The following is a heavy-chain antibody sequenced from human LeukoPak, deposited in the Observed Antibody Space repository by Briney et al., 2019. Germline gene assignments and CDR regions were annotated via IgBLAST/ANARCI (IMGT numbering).Heavy chain of an antibody. CDR1: GGSISSSKW. V-gene: IGHV4-4*02. CDR3: ATVSVFFYDSGSYYTFDY. CDR2: IYHSGST. J-gene: IGHJ4*02. D-gene: IGHD3-10*01. Sequence: KPSQTLSLTCALSGGSISSSKWWSWVRQPPGKGLEWIGEIYHSGSTNYNPSLKSRVTISVDKSKNQFSLKLSSVTAADTAVYYCATVSVFFYDSGSYYTFDYWGQGTLVTVSS.